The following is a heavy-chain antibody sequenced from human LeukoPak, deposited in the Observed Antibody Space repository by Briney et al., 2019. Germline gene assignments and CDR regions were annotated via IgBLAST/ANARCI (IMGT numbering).Heavy chain of an antibody. V-gene: IGHV3-23*01. D-gene: IGHD1-26*01. CDR1: GVTFSSYA. CDR2: ISGSGGST. CDR3: AKPSGSYYGYYYYYYTDV. Sequence: GGSLRLSCDVSGVTFSSYAMSWVRQAPGKGLEWVSAISGSGGSTYYADSVKGRFTLSRDNSKNTLYLQMNSLRAEDTAVYYCAKPSGSYYGYYYYYYTDVWGKGTTVTVSS. J-gene: IGHJ6*03.